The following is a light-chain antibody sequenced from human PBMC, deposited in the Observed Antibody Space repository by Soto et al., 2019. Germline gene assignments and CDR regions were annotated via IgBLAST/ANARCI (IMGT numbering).Light chain of an antibody. V-gene: IGLV2-11*01. CDR3: CSYAGSYTHVV. J-gene: IGLJ2*01. Sequence: QSVLTQPRSVSGSPGQSVTISCTGTSSDVGGYNYVSWYQQHPGKAPKLMIYDVSKRPSGVPDRFFGSKSGNTASLTISGLQAEDEADYYCCSYAGSYTHVVFGGGTKLTVL. CDR2: DVS. CDR1: SSDVGGYNY.